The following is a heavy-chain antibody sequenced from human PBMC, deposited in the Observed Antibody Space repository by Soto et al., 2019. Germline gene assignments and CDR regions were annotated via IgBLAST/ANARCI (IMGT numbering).Heavy chain of an antibody. D-gene: IGHD3-22*01. CDR3: AKRPLSIITFDY. CDR1: GFTFSSYA. Sequence: PGGSLRLSCAASGFTFSSYAMSWVRQAPGKGLEWVSTIRAGGGSTDYRVFVKGWFIVSRDNSKNMLYMQMNSLRAEDTAVYYCAKRPLSIITFDYWGLGTLVTVSS. V-gene: IGHV3-23*01. J-gene: IGHJ4*02. CDR2: IRAGGGST.